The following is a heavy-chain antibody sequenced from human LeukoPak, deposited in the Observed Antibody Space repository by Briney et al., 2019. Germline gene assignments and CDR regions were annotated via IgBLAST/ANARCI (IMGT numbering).Heavy chain of an antibody. CDR2: ISAYNGNT. Sequence: ASVKVSCKASGGTFSSYAISWVRQAPGQGLEWMGWISAYNGNTNYAQKLQGRVTMTTDTSTSTAYMELRSLRSDDTAVYYCARDTRYSYGRDAFDIWGQGTMVTVSS. J-gene: IGHJ3*02. CDR3: ARDTRYSYGRDAFDI. D-gene: IGHD5-18*01. V-gene: IGHV1-18*01. CDR1: GGTFSSYA.